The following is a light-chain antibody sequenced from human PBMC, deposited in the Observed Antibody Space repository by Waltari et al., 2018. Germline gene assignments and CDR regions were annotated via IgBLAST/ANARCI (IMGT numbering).Light chain of an antibody. CDR2: DAS. Sequence: DIQMHQSPSSLSASVGHRVTITCQASQDISNYLNWYQQKPGKAPKLLIYDASNLETGVPSRFSGSGSGTDFTFTISSLQPEDIATYYCQQYDNLPLTFGGGTKVEIK. CDR3: QQYDNLPLT. CDR1: QDISNY. V-gene: IGKV1-33*01. J-gene: IGKJ4*01.